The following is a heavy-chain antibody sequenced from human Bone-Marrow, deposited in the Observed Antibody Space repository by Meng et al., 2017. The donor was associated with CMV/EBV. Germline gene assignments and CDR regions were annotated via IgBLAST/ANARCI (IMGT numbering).Heavy chain of an antibody. Sequence: TVYGGSISICDDYGSWSRQPPGKVLEWIGYIYYSGSTYYNPSLKGRVTISVDTSKNQFSQKLSSVTAADTAVYYCARDSLGHGDPDWWGQGTLVTVSS. CDR2: IYYSGST. V-gene: IGHV4-30-4*01. J-gene: IGHJ4*02. D-gene: IGHD4-17*01. CDR1: GGSISICDDY. CDR3: ARDSLGHGDPDW.